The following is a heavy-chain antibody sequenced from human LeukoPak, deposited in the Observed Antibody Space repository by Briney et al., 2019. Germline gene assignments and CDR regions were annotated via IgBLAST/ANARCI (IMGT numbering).Heavy chain of an antibody. CDR1: GGSFSGYY. CDR3: ARLPSIAARKTRNWFDP. J-gene: IGHJ5*02. CDR2: INHSGST. D-gene: IGHD6-6*01. V-gene: IGHV4-34*01. Sequence: SETLSLTCAVYGGSFSGYYWSLIRQPPRKGLEWIAEINHSGSTNYNPSLKSRVTISVDTSKNQFSLKLSSVTAADTAVYYCARLPSIAARKTRNWFDPWGQGTLVTVSS.